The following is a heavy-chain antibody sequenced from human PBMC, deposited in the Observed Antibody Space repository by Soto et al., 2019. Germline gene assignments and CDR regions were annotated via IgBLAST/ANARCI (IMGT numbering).Heavy chain of an antibody. Sequence: QVQLQESGPGLVKPSQTLSLTCTVSGGSISSGGYYWSWIRQHPGKGLEWIGYIYYSGSTYYNPSLKQRVNRSVETCKNQFSLKLGSVTAADTAVYYCARGPHRVAIRSGKVSGMDVWGQGTTITVSS. CDR3: ARGPHRVAIRSGKVSGMDV. CDR1: GGSISSGGYY. V-gene: IGHV4-31*03. J-gene: IGHJ6*02. CDR2: IYYSGST. D-gene: IGHD2-21*01.